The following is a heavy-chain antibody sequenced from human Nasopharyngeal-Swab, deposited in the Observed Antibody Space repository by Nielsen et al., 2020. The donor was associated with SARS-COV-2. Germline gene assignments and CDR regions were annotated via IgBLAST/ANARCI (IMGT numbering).Heavy chain of an antibody. Sequence: GGSLRLSCAASGFTFSEYAFHWVRQAPGKGLEWVSVISGGGESTHYADSVKGRFSISRVDSRETVYLQMDSLRAEDTAVYYCARDPSFVGSLELDQWGRGTLVTVSS. CDR3: ARDPSFVGSLELDQ. V-gene: IGHV3-23*01. D-gene: IGHD1-26*01. CDR2: ISGGGEST. CDR1: GFTFSEYA. J-gene: IGHJ4*02.